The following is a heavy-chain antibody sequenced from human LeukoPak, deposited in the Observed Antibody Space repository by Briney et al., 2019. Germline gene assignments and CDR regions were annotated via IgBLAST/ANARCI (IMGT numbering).Heavy chain of an antibody. CDR2: IIPIFGTA. CDR3: ARDKAGGYCSSTSCYFFGRWFDP. V-gene: IGHV1-69*01. J-gene: IGHJ5*02. Sequence: SVKVSCKASGGTFSSYVISWVRQAPGQGLECMGGIIPIFGTANYAQKFQGRITITADESTTTAYMELSSLRSDDTAVYYCARDKAGGYCSSTSCYFFGRWFDPWGQGTLVTVSS. CDR1: GGTFSSYV. D-gene: IGHD2-2*01.